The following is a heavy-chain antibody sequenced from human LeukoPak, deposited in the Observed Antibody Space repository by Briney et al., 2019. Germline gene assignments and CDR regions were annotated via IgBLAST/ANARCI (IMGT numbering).Heavy chain of an antibody. V-gene: IGHV3-74*01. D-gene: IGHD2-2*02. CDR2: INTDGSNT. CDR3: ARNIPSGGDY. Sequence: GGSLRLSCAASGFTFSSSWMQWVRQAPGKGLVWVSRINTDGSNTGYADPVKGRFTISRDNAKSTLYLQMHSLRADDTAVYHCARNIPSGGDYWGQGTLVTVSS. CDR1: GFTFSSSW. J-gene: IGHJ4*02.